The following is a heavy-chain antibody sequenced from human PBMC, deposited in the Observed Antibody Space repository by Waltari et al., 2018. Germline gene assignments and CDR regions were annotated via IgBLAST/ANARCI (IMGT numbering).Heavy chain of an antibody. D-gene: IGHD4-17*01. Sequence: QVQLQESGPGLVKPSETPSLTCTVSGGSISSHYWSWIRQPPGKGLEWIGYIYYSGSTNYNPSLKSRVTISVDTSKNQFSLKLSSVTAADTAVYYCARFGYMTTVTHFDLWGRGTLVTVSS. CDR1: GGSISSHY. CDR3: ARFGYMTTVTHFDL. V-gene: IGHV4-59*11. J-gene: IGHJ2*01. CDR2: IYYSGST.